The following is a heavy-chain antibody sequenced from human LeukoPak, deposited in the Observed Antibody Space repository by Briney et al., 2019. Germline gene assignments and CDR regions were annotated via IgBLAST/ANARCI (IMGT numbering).Heavy chain of an antibody. CDR1: GGSFSGYY. Sequence: SETLSLTCAVYGGSFSGYYWSWIRQPPGKGLEWIGEINHSGSTNYNPSLKSRVTISVDTSKNQFSLKLSSVTAADTAVYYCARAGDYDFWSGYYTIHHYFNYWGQGTLVTVSS. J-gene: IGHJ4*02. CDR2: INHSGST. V-gene: IGHV4-34*01. D-gene: IGHD3-3*01. CDR3: ARAGDYDFWSGYYTIHHYFNY.